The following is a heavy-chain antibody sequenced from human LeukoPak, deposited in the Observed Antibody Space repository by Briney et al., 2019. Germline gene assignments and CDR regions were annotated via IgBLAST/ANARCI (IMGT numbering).Heavy chain of an antibody. CDR3: ATGIAAAGTGFDY. CDR2: ISYDGSNK. CDR1: GFTFSSYG. V-gene: IGHV3-30*03. J-gene: IGHJ4*02. D-gene: IGHD6-13*01. Sequence: GGSLRPSCAASGFTFSSYGMHWVRQAPGKGLEWVAVISYDGSNKYYADSVKGRFTISRDNSKNTLYLQMNSLRAEDTAVYYCATGIAAAGTGFDYWGQGTLVTVSS.